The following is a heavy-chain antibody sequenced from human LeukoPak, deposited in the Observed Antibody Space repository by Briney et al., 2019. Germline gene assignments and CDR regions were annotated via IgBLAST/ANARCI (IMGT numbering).Heavy chain of an antibody. CDR2: IYSGGST. CDR1: GFTVSYNY. Sequence: GGSLRLSCAASGFTVSYNYMSWVRQAPGKGLKWVSIIYSGGSTYYADSVRGRFTISRDNAKNSLYLQMNSLSAEDTAVYYCARDYSTVTTFFDYWGQGTLVTVSS. D-gene: IGHD4-17*01. J-gene: IGHJ4*02. V-gene: IGHV3-66*01. CDR3: ARDYSTVTTFFDY.